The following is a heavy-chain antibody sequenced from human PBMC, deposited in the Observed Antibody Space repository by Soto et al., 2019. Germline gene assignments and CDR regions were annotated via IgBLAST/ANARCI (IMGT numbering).Heavy chain of an antibody. CDR1: GFTFSSYG. D-gene: IGHD1-26*01. CDR2: ISYDGSNK. V-gene: IGHV3-30*18. Sequence: QVQLVESGGGVVQPGRSLRLSCAASGFTFSSYGMHWVRQAPGKGLEWVAVISYDGSNKYYADYVKGRFTISRDNQKNTLYLQMNSLRAEDTAVYYCAKEGELLALKETSFEYWGQGTLVTSSS. J-gene: IGHJ4*02. CDR3: AKEGELLALKETSFEY.